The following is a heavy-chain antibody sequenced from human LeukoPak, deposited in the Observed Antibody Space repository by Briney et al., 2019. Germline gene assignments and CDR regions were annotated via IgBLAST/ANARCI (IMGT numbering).Heavy chain of an antibody. V-gene: IGHV3-9*01. CDR3: VKGSGFYTYDLDYFDY. J-gene: IGHJ4*02. CDR1: GFTFDDFA. D-gene: IGHD3/OR15-3a*01. Sequence: GGSLRLSCAASGFTFDDFAMHWVRQAPGKGLEWVSGINWISDSIGYADSVKGRFTISRDNAKNSLYLQMNSLRAEDTAFYYCVKGSGFYTYDLDYFDYWGKGTLVTVSS. CDR2: INWISDSI.